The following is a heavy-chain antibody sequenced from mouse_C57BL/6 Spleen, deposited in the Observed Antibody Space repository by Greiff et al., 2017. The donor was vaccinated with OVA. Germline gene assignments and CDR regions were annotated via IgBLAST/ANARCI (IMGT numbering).Heavy chain of an antibody. V-gene: IGHV7-3*01. CDR1: GFTFPDYY. CDR2: IRNKANGYTT. CDR3: ARPLYGSSHWYFDV. D-gene: IGHD1-1*01. J-gene: IGHJ1*03. Sequence: EVQRVESGGGLVQPGGSLSLSCAASGFTFPDYYMSWVRQPPGKALEWLGFIRNKANGYTTEYSASVKGRFTISRDNSQSILYLQMNALRAEDSATYYCARPLYGSSHWYFDVWGTGTTVTVSS.